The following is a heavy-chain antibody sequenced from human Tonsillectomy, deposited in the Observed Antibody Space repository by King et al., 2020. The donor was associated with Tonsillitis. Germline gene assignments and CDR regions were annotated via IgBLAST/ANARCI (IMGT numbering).Heavy chain of an antibody. J-gene: IGHJ3*02. CDR2: IYPSDSET. Sequence: QLVQSGAEVKKPGDSLRISCEGSGNSFTRHWITWVRQMPGKGLEWMGIIYPSDSETRYSPSFQGQVTISADKSTATASLQWNSLKASDTAIYYCARQVRDCDAFDIWGQGTVVTVSS. V-gene: IGHV5-51*01. D-gene: IGHD3/OR15-3a*01. CDR1: GNSFTRHW. CDR3: ARQVRDCDAFDI.